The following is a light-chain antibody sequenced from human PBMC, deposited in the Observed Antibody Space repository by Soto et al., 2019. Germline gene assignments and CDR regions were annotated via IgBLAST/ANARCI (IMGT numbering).Light chain of an antibody. CDR2: GAN. V-gene: IGKV3D-15*01. Sequence: IVMTQSPATLSLSPGEKATLSCRASQSISNNFAWFQQKPGQVPRLLIYGANYRATGISDRFSGGGSGTDFTLTISRLESDDFAVYYCQQRSNWPLTFGGGTKVDIK. J-gene: IGKJ4*01. CDR1: QSISNN. CDR3: QQRSNWPLT.